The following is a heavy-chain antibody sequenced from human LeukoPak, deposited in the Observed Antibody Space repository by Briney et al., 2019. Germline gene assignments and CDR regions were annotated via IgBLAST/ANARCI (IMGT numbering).Heavy chain of an antibody. J-gene: IGHJ4*02. V-gene: IGHV3-9*01. CDR2: ISWNSGSI. D-gene: IGHD3-22*01. CDR3: AGYYYDTSVYNDY. Sequence: PGGSLRLSCAASGFTFDDYAMHWVRQAPGKGLEWVSGISWNSGSIGYADSVKGRFTISRDNAKNSLYLQMNSLRAEDTAVYYCAGYYYDTSVYNDYWGQGTLVTVSS. CDR1: GFTFDDYA.